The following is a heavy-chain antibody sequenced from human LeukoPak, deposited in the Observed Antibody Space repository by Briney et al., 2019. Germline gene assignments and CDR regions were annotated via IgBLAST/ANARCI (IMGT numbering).Heavy chain of an antibody. D-gene: IGHD3-9*01. V-gene: IGHV1-18*04. CDR3: ARVALAHYDILTGYYFDY. Sequence: RASVKVSCTASGYTFTSYGISWVRQAPGQGLEWMGWISAYNGNTNYAQKLQGRVTMTTDTSTSTAYMELRSLRSDDTAVYYCARVALAHYDILTGYYFDYWGQGTLVTVSS. J-gene: IGHJ4*02. CDR2: ISAYNGNT. CDR1: GYTFTSYG.